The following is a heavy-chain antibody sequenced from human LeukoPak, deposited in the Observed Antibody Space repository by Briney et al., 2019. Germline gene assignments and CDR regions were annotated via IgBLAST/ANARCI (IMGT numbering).Heavy chain of an antibody. D-gene: IGHD5-12*01. Sequence: GGSLRLSCAASGFTFSSYSMNGVRQAPGKGLEWVSSISSSSSYIYYADSVKGRFTISRDNAKNSLYLQMNSLRAEDTAVYYCARNPVGIVATINYFDYWGQGTLVTVSS. CDR1: GFTFSSYS. J-gene: IGHJ4*02. V-gene: IGHV3-21*01. CDR2: ISSSSSYI. CDR3: ARNPVGIVATINYFDY.